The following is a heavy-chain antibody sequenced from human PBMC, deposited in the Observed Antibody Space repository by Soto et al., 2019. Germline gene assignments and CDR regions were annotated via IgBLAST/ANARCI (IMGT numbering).Heavy chain of an antibody. CDR2: ISYDGGNK. Sequence: QVQLVESGGGVVQPGRSLRLSCAASGFTFTSYGMHWVRQAPGKGLEWVAVISYDGGNKDYADSVKGRFTISRDNSKNTLYLQMNSLRAEDTAVYYCAKDRRDRGFNGMDVWGQGTTVTVSS. V-gene: IGHV3-30*18. D-gene: IGHD3-10*01. CDR1: GFTFTSYG. J-gene: IGHJ6*02. CDR3: AKDRRDRGFNGMDV.